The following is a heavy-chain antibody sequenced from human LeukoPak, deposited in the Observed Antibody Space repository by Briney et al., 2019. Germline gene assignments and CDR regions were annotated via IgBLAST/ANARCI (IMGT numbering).Heavy chain of an antibody. Sequence: GGSLRLSCAASGFTFSSYSMNWVRQAPGKGLEWVSSISSSSSYIYYADSVKGRFTISRDNSENTLYLQMNSLRAEDTAVYYCAKATRHIVVVTALGYWGQGTLVTVSS. J-gene: IGHJ4*02. D-gene: IGHD2-21*02. CDR1: GFTFSSYS. CDR3: AKATRHIVVVTALGY. CDR2: ISSSSSYI. V-gene: IGHV3-21*01.